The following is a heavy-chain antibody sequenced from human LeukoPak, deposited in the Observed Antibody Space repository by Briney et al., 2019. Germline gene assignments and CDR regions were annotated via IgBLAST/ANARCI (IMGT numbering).Heavy chain of an antibody. J-gene: IGHJ4*02. CDR1: GFTFSSYA. V-gene: IGHV3-30*04. CDR3: ARDFARPPEY. CDR2: ISYDGSDK. Sequence: LTGRPLRFSCAASGFTFSSYAMPWVRQAPGKGLEWVAVISYDGSDKYYADSVKGRFTFSRDNSKNTPYLQMNSLRAEDTAVYYCARDFARPPEYWGQGTLVTVSS.